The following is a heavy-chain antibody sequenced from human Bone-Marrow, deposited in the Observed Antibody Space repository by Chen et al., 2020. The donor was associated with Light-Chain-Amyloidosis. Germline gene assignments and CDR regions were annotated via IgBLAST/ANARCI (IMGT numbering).Heavy chain of an antibody. V-gene: IGHV3-48*01. D-gene: IGHD1-26*01. CDR1: GFTFSSYG. J-gene: IGHJ3*02. CDR2: INRSGRSI. CDR3: AREGVGDTDAFDI. Sequence: VQLVESGGGVVQPGRSLRLSCAASGFTFSSYGMNWVRQAPGKGLEWLSYINRSGRSIHYADSVKGRITISRDNGKNSLYLQMNSLRAEDTATYYCAREGVGDTDAFDIWGQGTMIIVSP.